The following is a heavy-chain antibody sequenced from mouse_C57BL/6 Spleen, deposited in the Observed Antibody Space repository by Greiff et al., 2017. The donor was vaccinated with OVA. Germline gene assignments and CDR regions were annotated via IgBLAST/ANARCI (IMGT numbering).Heavy chain of an antibody. CDR3: AREITTVVPYYFDY. D-gene: IGHD1-1*01. Sequence: QVQLQQPGAELVKPGASVKLPCKASGYTFTSYWMHWVKQRPGQGLEWIGMIHPNSGSTNYNEKFKSKATLTVDKSSSTAYMQLSSLTSEDSAVYYCAREITTVVPYYFDYWGQGTTLTVSS. CDR1: GYTFTSYW. CDR2: IHPNSGST. J-gene: IGHJ2*01. V-gene: IGHV1-64*01.